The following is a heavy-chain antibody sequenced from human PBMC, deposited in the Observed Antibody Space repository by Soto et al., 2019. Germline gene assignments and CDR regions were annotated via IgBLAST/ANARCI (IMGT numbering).Heavy chain of an antibody. D-gene: IGHD6-19*01. J-gene: IGHJ6*02. CDR2: IWYDGSNK. Sequence: QVQLVESGGGVVQPGRSLRLSCAASGFTFSSYGMHWVRQAPGKGLEWVAVIWYDGSNKYYADSVKGRLTISRDNSKNTLYLQMKRLRAEDTAVYYCARAIEVAPRGGYYGIDVWGQGTTVTVSS. CDR3: ARAIEVAPRGGYYGIDV. CDR1: GFTFSSYG. V-gene: IGHV3-33*01.